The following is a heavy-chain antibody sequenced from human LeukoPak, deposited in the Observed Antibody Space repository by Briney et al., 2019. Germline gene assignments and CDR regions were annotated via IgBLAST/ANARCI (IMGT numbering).Heavy chain of an antibody. CDR3: AGDTAVAEMGY. CDR2: ITAIFRTA. J-gene: IGHJ4*02. Sequence: GASVKVSCKTSGGTFNSHAISWVRQAPGQGLEWMGGITAIFRTANYAQKFQGRVTVAADEFMSTVYMELSSLRSEDTAVYYCAGDTAVAEMGYWGQGTLVTVSS. CDR1: GGTFNSHA. D-gene: IGHD6-19*01. V-gene: IGHV1-69*13.